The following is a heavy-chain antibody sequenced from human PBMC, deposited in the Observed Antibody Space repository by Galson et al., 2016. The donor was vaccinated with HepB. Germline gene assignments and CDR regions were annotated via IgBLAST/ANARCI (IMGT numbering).Heavy chain of an antibody. J-gene: IGHJ6*02. D-gene: IGHD3-10*01. CDR2: IYSGGST. CDR3: ARGSGALIHIPPMITMGRGGPWKNYSGMDV. Sequence: SETLSLTCTVSGGSISSSTYLWGWIRQPPRKGLEWIGSIYSGGSTYYNPSLQSRVAISIDTSMNQFSLKLGSVTAADTAVYYCARGSGALIHIPPMITMGRGGPWKNYSGMDVWGPGTTVTVSS. CDR1: GGSISSSTYL. V-gene: IGHV4-39*01.